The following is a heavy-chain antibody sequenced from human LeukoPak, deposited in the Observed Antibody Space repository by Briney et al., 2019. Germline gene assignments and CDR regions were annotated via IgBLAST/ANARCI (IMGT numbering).Heavy chain of an antibody. CDR3: ARDTPTGSGYYFPSVVDY. D-gene: IGHD3-22*01. J-gene: IGHJ4*02. V-gene: IGHV3-48*01. CDR1: GFTFSSYN. Sequence: GGSLRLSCAASGFTFSSYNMNWIRQAPGKGLEWISYISRSSDIIYYGDSVKGRFTISRDNAKNSLYLQMNSLRAEDTAVYYCARDTPTGSGYYFPSVVDYWGQGTLVTVSS. CDR2: ISRSSDII.